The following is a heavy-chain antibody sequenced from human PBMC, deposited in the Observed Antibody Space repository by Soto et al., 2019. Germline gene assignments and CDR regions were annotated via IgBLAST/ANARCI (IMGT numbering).Heavy chain of an antibody. V-gene: IGHV4-4*07. CDR3: VRSGSRDSWLADF. CDR1: GGSIGSYH. J-gene: IGHJ4*02. D-gene: IGHD6-19*01. CDR2: IYVSGST. Sequence: XETLSLTCTVSGGSIGSYHWSWVRQPAGKGLEWIGRIYVSGSTDYNPSLTSRVTMSVDTSKNQFSLKVKSVTAADTAVYYCVRSGSRDSWLADFWGQGSLVTVS.